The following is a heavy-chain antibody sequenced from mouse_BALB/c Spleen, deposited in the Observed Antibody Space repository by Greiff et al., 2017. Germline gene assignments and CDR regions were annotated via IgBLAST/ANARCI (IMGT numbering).Heavy chain of an antibody. J-gene: IGHJ2*01. CDR3: ARLRLGEDY. Sequence: QVQLQQPGAELVKPGASVKLSCKASGYTFTSYWMHWVKQRPGQGLEWIGEIDPSDSYTNYNQKFKGKATLTVDKSSSTAYMQLSSLTSEDSAVYYCARLRLGEDYWGQGTTLTVSS. CDR2: IDPSDSYT. V-gene: IGHV1-69*02. CDR1: GYTFTSYW. D-gene: IGHD1-2*01.